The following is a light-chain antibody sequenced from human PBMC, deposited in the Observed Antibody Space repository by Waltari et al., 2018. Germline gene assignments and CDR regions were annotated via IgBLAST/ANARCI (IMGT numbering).Light chain of an antibody. CDR3: QVWDSRTYV. V-gene: IGLV3-9*01. CDR1: DSESKH. J-gene: IGLJ1*01. CDR2: RDS. Sequence: SYELTQPLSVSVALGPTARITCGGNDSESKHVYWYQQKSGQAPVLVIFRDSTRPSGISERFSGSNSGNTATLTISRAQAGDEADYYCQVWDSRTYVFGSGTKVTVL.